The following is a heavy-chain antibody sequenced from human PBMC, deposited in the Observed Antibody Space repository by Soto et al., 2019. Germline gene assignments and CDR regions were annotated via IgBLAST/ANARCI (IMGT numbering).Heavy chain of an antibody. D-gene: IGHD4-17*01. J-gene: IGHJ4*02. V-gene: IGHV4-31*03. Sequence: SETLSLTCTVSGGSISSGGYYWSWIRQHPGKGLEWIGYIYYSGSTYYNPSLKSRVTISVDTSKNQFSLKLSSVTAADTAVYYSASYYGDYGASYFDYWGQGTLVTVSS. CDR3: ASYYGDYGASYFDY. CDR1: GGSISSGGYY. CDR2: IYYSGST.